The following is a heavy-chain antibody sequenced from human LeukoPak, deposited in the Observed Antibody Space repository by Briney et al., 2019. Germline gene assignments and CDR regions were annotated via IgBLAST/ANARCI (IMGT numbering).Heavy chain of an antibody. V-gene: IGHV4-59*01. J-gene: IGHJ5*02. CDR3: ARERTMVRGVSWFDP. CDR1: GGSINNYY. D-gene: IGHD3-10*01. CDR2: IYYSGTT. Sequence: SETLSLTCTVSGGSINNYYWSWIRQPPGEGLEWIGYIYYSGTTNYNPSLKSRVSISVDTSKNQFSLKLTSVTAADTAVYYCARERTMVRGVSWFDPWGQGTLVTVSS.